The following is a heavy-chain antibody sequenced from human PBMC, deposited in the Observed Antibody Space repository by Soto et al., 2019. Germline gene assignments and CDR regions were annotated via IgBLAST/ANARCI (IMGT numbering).Heavy chain of an antibody. V-gene: IGHV1-69*02. CDR2: IIPILGIA. J-gene: IGHJ5*02. D-gene: IGHD3-22*01. Sequence: QVQLVQSGAEVKKPGSSVKVSCKASGGTFSSYTISWVRQAPGQGLEWMGRIIPILGIANYAQKFQGRVTIPADKYNSTAYMELSSLRSEDTAVYYGASSGNYYDSSGYYPPYNWFDPWGQGTLVTVSS. CDR1: GGTFSSYT. CDR3: ASSGNYYDSSGYYPPYNWFDP.